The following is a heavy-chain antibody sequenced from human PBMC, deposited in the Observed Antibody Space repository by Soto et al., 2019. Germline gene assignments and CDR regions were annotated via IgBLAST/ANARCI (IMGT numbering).Heavy chain of an antibody. V-gene: IGHV4-34*01. CDR1: GGSFSGYY. CDR3: ARGGALGYCSGGSCGGSHFYYYYGMDV. CDR2: INHSGST. J-gene: IGHJ6*02. D-gene: IGHD2-15*01. Sequence: SETLSLTCAVYGGSFSGYYWSWIRQPPGKGLEWIGEINHSGSTNYNPSLKSRVTISVDTSKNQFSLKLSSVTAADTAVYYCARGGALGYCSGGSCGGSHFYYYYGMDVWGQGTTVTVPS.